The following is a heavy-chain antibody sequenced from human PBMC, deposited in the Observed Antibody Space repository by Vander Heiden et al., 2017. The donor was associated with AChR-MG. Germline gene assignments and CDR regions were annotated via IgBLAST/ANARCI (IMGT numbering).Heavy chain of an antibody. Sequence: QVQLQQWGAGLLKPSETLSLTCAVYGGSFSGYYWSWIRQPPGKGLEWIGEINHSGSTNYNPSLKSRVTISVDTSKNQFSLKLSSVTAADTAVYYCARARGIYGPDAFDIWGQGTMVTVSS. J-gene: IGHJ3*02. CDR3: ARARGIYGPDAFDI. D-gene: IGHD5-12*01. CDR1: GGSFSGYY. V-gene: IGHV4-34*01. CDR2: INHSGST.